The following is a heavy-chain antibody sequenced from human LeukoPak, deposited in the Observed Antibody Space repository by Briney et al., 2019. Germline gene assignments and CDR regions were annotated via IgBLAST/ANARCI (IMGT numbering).Heavy chain of an antibody. Sequence: SETLSLTCTVSGGSITSYYWTWIRQPPGKGLEWIGYIYYTGSTNSNPSLKSRVTISLDTSKKQFSLKLSSVTAADTAMYYCASSFYYDGTRYFDYWGLGPLVTVSS. CDR2: IYYTGST. CDR3: ASSFYYDGTRYFDY. D-gene: IGHD3-22*01. J-gene: IGHJ4*02. V-gene: IGHV4-59*08. CDR1: GGSITSYY.